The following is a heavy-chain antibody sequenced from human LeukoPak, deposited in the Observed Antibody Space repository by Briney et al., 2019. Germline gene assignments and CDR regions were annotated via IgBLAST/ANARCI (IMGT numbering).Heavy chain of an antibody. J-gene: IGHJ4*02. D-gene: IGHD1-14*01. CDR1: GFSFSRFW. CDR3: ARDSFETDIDY. CDR2: IKEDGSEQ. Sequence: GGSLRLSCVASGFSFSRFWISWVRQAPGKGLEWVANIKEDGSEQYYADSLKGRFTISRDNVKNSLYLHINSLRAEDRAVYYCARDSFETDIDYWGEGTLVTVLS. V-gene: IGHV3-7*01.